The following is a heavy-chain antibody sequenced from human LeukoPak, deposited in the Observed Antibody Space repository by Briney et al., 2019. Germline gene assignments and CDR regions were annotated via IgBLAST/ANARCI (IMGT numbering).Heavy chain of an antibody. CDR3: AKDLATWGDFDY. J-gene: IGHJ4*02. CDR2: IRSDGNNK. D-gene: IGHD2-15*01. CDR1: GFTFSSYG. V-gene: IGHV3-30*02. Sequence: GGSLRLSCAASGFTFSSYGMHWVRQAPGKGLEWVAFIRSDGNNKYYADSVKGRFTISRDNSKNTLYLQMNSLRAEDTSMYYCAKDLATWGDFDYWGQGTLVTVSS.